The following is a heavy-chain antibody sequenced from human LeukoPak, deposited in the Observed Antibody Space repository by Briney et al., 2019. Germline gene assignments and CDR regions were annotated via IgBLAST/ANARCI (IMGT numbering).Heavy chain of an antibody. Sequence: KTSETLSLTCTVSGGSILSSSYYWGWIRQPPGKGLEWIGSIYYSGNTDYNPSLKSRVTISVETSKNQFSLKLSSVTAADTAVYYCARLNLVGGFGYYFDYWGQGTLVTVSS. CDR3: ARLNLVGGFGYYFDY. D-gene: IGHD2-15*01. J-gene: IGHJ4*02. CDR2: IYYSGNT. CDR1: GGSILSSSYY. V-gene: IGHV4-39*07.